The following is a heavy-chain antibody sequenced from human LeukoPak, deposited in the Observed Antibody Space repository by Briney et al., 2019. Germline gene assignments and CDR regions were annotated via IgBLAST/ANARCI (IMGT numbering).Heavy chain of an antibody. CDR3: AKPYYYGSGSYFNFDY. CDR2: ISGSGGST. Sequence: PGGPLRLSCAASGFTFSSYAMSWVRQAPGKGLEWVSGISGSGGSTYYADSVKGRFTISRDNSKNTLYLQMNSLRAEDTAVYYCAKPYYYGSGSYFNFDYWGQGTLVTVSS. D-gene: IGHD3-10*01. V-gene: IGHV3-23*01. J-gene: IGHJ4*02. CDR1: GFTFSSYA.